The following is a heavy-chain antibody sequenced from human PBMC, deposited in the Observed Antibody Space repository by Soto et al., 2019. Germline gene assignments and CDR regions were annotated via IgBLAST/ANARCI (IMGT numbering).Heavy chain of an antibody. D-gene: IGHD3-10*01. J-gene: IGHJ5*02. CDR3: ERDIAVRGVIKFDT. V-gene: IGHV3-7*01. Sequence: PGGSLRLSCAASGFTFSSYWMSWVRQAPGKGLEWVANIKDDGSEKYYVDSVKGRFTISRDNAKNSLYLQMNSLRVEDTAVYYCERDIAVRGVIKFDTWGQGTLVTVSS. CDR2: IKDDGSEK. CDR1: GFTFSSYW.